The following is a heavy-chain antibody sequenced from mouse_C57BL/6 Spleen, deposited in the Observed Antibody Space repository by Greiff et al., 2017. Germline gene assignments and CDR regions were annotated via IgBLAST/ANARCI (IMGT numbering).Heavy chain of an antibody. CDR2: ISSGSSTI. CDR1: GFTFSDYG. V-gene: IGHV5-17*01. D-gene: IGHD4-1*01. Sequence: EVKLMESGGGLVKPGGSLKLSCAASGFTFSDYGMHWVRQAPEKGLEWVAYISSGSSTIYYADTVKGRFTISRDNAKNNLFLQMTSLRSEDTAMYYCARNWDYYAMDYWGQGTSVTVSS. J-gene: IGHJ4*01. CDR3: ARNWDYYAMDY.